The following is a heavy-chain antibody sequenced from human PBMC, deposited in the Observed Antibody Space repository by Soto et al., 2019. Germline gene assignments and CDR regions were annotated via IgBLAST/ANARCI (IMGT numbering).Heavy chain of an antibody. V-gene: IGHV4-30-4*01. D-gene: IGHD3-10*01. CDR3: ARGSTYYGFVT. CDR1: GDSIGSGDYY. CDR2: IYYIGTT. Sequence: QVQLQESGPRLVKPSQTLSLTCTVSGDSIGSGDYYWTWIRQPPGKGLEWIGYIYYIGTTSYNPSLESRVNISVDTSKNQFSLRVTSVTAADTAVYYCARGSTYYGFVTWGQGTLITVSS. J-gene: IGHJ5*02.